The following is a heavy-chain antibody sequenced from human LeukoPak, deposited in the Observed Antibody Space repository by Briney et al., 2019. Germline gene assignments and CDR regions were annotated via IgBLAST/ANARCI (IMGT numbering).Heavy chain of an antibody. CDR2: IRYDGSNK. J-gene: IGHJ4*02. Sequence: GGSLRLSCAASGFTFSSYGMHWVRQAPGKGLEWVAFIRYDGSNKYYGDSVKGRFTISRDNSKNTLYLQMNSLRPEDTAVYYCAKDPGSGFSYYFDYWGQGTLVTVSS. D-gene: IGHD6-19*01. V-gene: IGHV3-30*02. CDR3: AKDPGSGFSYYFDY. CDR1: GFTFSSYG.